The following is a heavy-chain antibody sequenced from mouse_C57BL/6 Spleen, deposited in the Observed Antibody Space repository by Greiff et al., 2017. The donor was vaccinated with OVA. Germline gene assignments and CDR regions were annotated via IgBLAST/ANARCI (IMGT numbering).Heavy chain of an antibody. CDR1: GYSITSGYY. CDR2: ISYDGSN. J-gene: IGHJ2*01. Sequence: EVKLKESGPGLVKPSQSLSLTCSVTGYSITSGYYWNWIRQFPGNKLEWMGYISYDGSNNYNPSLKNRISITRDTSKNQFFLKLNSVTTEDTATYYCARAYYGNYDGADYWGQGTTLTVSS. D-gene: IGHD2-10*01. V-gene: IGHV3-6*01. CDR3: ARAYYGNYDGADY.